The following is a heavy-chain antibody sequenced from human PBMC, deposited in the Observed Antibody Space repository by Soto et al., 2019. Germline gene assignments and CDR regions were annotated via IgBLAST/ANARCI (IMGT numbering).Heavy chain of an antibody. D-gene: IGHD3-22*01. CDR3: ARYSGYYWERYYYYGMDV. J-gene: IGHJ6*02. Sequence: PSETLSLTCTVSGGSISSYYWSWIRQPPGKGLEWIGYIYYSGSTNYNPSLKSRVTISVDTSKNQFSLKLSSVTAADTAVYYCARYSGYYWERYYYYGMDVWGQGTTVTVSS. CDR1: GGSISSYY. CDR2: IYYSGST. V-gene: IGHV4-59*01.